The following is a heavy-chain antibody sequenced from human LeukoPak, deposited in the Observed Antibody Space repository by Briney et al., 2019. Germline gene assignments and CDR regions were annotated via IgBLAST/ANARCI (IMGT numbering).Heavy chain of an antibody. CDR1: GFTVSSNY. D-gene: IGHD6-13*01. J-gene: IGHJ4*02. V-gene: IGHV3-53*05. CDR2: IYSDGST. CDR3: AKDLAPYSSWYVPVDY. Sequence: GGSLRLSCAASGFTVSSNYMSWVRQAPGTGLEWVSEIYSDGSTYYAASVKGRFSISRDNSKNTLYLQMNSLRAEDTAVYYCAKDLAPYSSWYVPVDYWGQGTLVTVSS.